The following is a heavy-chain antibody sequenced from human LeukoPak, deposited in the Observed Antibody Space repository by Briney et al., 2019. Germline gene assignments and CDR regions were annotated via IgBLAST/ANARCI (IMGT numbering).Heavy chain of an antibody. CDR1: GFTFSTYA. V-gene: IGHV3-23*01. D-gene: IGHD6-13*01. CDR3: AKPPPDSSSWLFDY. CDR2: ISANGGST. J-gene: IGHJ4*02. Sequence: PGGSLRLSCAASGFTFSTYAMSWVRQAPGKGLEWVSTISANGGSTYYTDSVKGRFTISRDNSKNTLYLQMNSLRAEDTAVYYCAKPPPDSSSWLFDYWGQGTLVTVSS.